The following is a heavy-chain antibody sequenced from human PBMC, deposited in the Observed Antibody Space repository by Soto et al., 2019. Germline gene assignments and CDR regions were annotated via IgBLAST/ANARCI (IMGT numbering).Heavy chain of an antibody. J-gene: IGHJ4*02. CDR3: AKADGFGVVTPFFEY. D-gene: IGHD3-3*01. Sequence: QLQLQESGPGLVKPSETLSLTCTVSGGSISSRSHYWGWIRQSPGKHLEWIGRSYYRGSTHYNPSLKTRVTIPVDTSKNQVFLKVFSVTAADTAVYYCAKADGFGVVTPFFEYWGEGTLVTVSS. CDR2: SYYRGST. CDR1: GGSISSRSHY. V-gene: IGHV4-39*01.